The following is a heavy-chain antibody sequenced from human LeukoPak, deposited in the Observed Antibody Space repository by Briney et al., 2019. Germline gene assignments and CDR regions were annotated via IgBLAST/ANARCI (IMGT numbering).Heavy chain of an antibody. J-gene: IGHJ5*02. Sequence: SQTLSHTCAISGDSVSSNSVTWNWIRQSPSRGLEWLGRTYYRSTWYNDYAVSVRGRITVNPDTSKNQFSLHLNFVTPEDTAVYYCARRLTQYDCFDPWGQGILVTVSS. CDR1: GDSVSSNSVT. CDR2: TYYRSTWYN. D-gene: IGHD2-2*01. V-gene: IGHV6-1*01. CDR3: ARRLTQYDCFDP.